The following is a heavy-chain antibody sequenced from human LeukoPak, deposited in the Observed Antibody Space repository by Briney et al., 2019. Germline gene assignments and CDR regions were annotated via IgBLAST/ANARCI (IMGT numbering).Heavy chain of an antibody. CDR3: ARDQPQYYDFWSGYYRGNYGLDV. Sequence: ASVKVSCKASGYTFTDYYMRWVRQAPGQGLEWMGWINPNSGGTNFAQKFQGRVTMTRDTSISTAYMELSSLRSDDTAMYYCARDQPQYYDFWSGYYRGNYGLDVWGQGTTVTVSS. CDR2: INPNSGGT. CDR1: GYTFTDYY. J-gene: IGHJ6*02. V-gene: IGHV1-2*02. D-gene: IGHD3-3*01.